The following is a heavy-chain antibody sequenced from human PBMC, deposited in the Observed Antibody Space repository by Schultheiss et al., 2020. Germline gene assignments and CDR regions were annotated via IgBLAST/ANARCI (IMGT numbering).Heavy chain of an antibody. Sequence: SETLSLTCTVSGGSISSYYWSWIRQPAGKGLEWIGEINHSGSTNYNPSLKSRVTISVDTSKNQFSLKLSSVTAADTAVYFCVRDRGYTYVDYWGQGTLVTVSS. CDR2: INHSGST. V-gene: IGHV4-34*01. CDR1: GGSISSYY. D-gene: IGHD6-13*01. J-gene: IGHJ4*02. CDR3: VRDRGYTYVDY.